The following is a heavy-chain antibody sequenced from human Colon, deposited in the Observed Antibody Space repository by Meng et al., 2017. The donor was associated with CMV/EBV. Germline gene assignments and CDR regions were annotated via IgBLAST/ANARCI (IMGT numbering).Heavy chain of an antibody. CDR3: ARDTLRFLEYQFHYYGMDV. J-gene: IGHJ6*02. V-gene: IGHV4-38-2*02. CDR2: VYHSGRT. Sequence: SETLSLTCNVSGSSISSGYFWGWVRQPPGKGLEWIGSVYHSGRTFYNPSLKSRVTISVDTSQKRFSLRLSSVTAADTAVYYCARDTLRFLEYQFHYYGMDVWGLGTTVTVSS. D-gene: IGHD3-3*01. CDR1: GSSISSGYF.